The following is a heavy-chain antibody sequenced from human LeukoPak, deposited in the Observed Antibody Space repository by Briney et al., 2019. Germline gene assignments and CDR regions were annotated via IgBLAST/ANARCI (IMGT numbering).Heavy chain of an antibody. CDR3: ARRSGYGDSRRPFDY. CDR2: MSDGST. D-gene: IGHD4-17*01. J-gene: IGHJ4*02. Sequence: SETLSLTCTVSGASISSGSYYWGWIRQPPGKGLEWIATMSDGSTFYSPSLKSRVTISVDTSQNQFSLKLGSVTAADTAVYYCARRSGYGDSRRPFDYWGQGTLVTVSP. V-gene: IGHV4-39*01. CDR1: GASISSGSYY.